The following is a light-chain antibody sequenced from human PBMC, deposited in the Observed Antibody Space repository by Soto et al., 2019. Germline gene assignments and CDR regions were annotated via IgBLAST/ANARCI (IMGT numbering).Light chain of an antibody. CDR2: EVT. J-gene: IGLJ3*02. CDR1: SSDVGGYNY. CDR3: SSYAGSNILV. V-gene: IGLV2-8*01. Sequence: QSALTQPPSASGSPGQSVTISCTGTSSDVGGYNYVSWYQQHPGKVPKLMIYEVTKRPSAVPDRFSGSKSGNTASLTVSGLQAEDEADYYCSSYAGSNILVFGGGTKVTVL.